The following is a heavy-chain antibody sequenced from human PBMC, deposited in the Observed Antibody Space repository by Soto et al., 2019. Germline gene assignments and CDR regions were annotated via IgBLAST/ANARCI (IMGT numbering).Heavy chain of an antibody. CDR3: ARVQYSGYDFKLAFDI. V-gene: IGHV1-3*01. J-gene: IGHJ3*02. Sequence: QVQLVQSGAQVKKPGASVKVSCTASGYTFDNYALPWVRQAPGRRLEWVGWIHAGNGYTKYSQSFQGRVTITSDTSASTVHMDLSSLRSEDTAGYYCARVQYSGYDFKLAFDIWGQGTMVTVSS. CDR1: GYTFDNYA. D-gene: IGHD5-12*01. CDR2: IHAGNGYT.